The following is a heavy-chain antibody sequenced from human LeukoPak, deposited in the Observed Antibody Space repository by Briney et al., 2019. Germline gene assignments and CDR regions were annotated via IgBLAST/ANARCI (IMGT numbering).Heavy chain of an antibody. J-gene: IGHJ4*02. CDR2: INHSGST. Sequence: SETLSLTCAVYGGSFSSYYWSWIRQPPGKGLEWIGEINHSGSTNYNPSLKSRVTISVDTSKNQLSLKLSSMTAADTAVYYCAREEGIAAAGTPPLGFDYWGQGTLVTVSS. D-gene: IGHD6-13*01. CDR1: GGSFSSYY. V-gene: IGHV4-34*01. CDR3: AREEGIAAAGTPPLGFDY.